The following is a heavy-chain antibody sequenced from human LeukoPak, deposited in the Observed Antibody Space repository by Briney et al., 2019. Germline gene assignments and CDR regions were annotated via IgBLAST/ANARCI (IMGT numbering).Heavy chain of an antibody. Sequence: PSETLSLTCTVSGGSISSSSYYWGWIRQPPGKGLEWIGSIYNSGSTYYNPSLKSRVTISVDTSNNQFSLKLSSVTAADTAVYYCARHYGPKLRFLEWFLNWFDPWGQGTLVTVSS. CDR2: IYNSGST. D-gene: IGHD3-3*01. CDR3: ARHYGPKLRFLEWFLNWFDP. CDR1: GGSISSSSYY. V-gene: IGHV4-39*01. J-gene: IGHJ5*02.